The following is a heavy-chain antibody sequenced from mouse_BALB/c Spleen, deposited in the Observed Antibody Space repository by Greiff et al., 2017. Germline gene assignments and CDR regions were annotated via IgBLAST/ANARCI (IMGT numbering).Heavy chain of an antibody. Sequence: VQLKESGTVLARPGASVKKSCKASGYTFTSYWMHWVKQRPGQGLEWIGAIYPGNSDTSYDQKFKGKAKLTAVTSSSTAYMQLSSLASEDSAVYYCAREGLRGTATGYWGQGTTLTVSS. CDR2: IYPGNSDT. J-gene: IGHJ2*01. D-gene: IGHD1-2*01. CDR1: GYTFTSYW. CDR3: AREGLRGTATGY. V-gene: IGHV1-5*01.